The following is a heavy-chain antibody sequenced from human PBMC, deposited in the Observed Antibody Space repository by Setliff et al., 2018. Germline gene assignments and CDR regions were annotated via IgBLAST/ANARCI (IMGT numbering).Heavy chain of an antibody. Sequence: SETLSLTCIVSGGSISSATSYWNWIRQPAGKELEWIGRIYAIRGTNYNPSLKSRVTISLDTSNNQFSLKLSSVTAADTAVYYCARGSTMIQGVRLYYHGLDVWGQGTTVTVSS. CDR3: ARGSTMIQGVRLYYHGLDV. CDR2: IYAIRGT. V-gene: IGHV4-61*02. J-gene: IGHJ6*02. D-gene: IGHD3-10*01. CDR1: GGSISSATSY.